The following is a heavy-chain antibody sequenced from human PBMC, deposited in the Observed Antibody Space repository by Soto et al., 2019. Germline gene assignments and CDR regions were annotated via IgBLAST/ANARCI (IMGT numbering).Heavy chain of an antibody. Sequence: SETLSLTCTVSGGSISSYYWSWIRQPPGKGLEWIGYIYYSGSTNYNPSLKSRVTISVDTSKNQFSLKLSSVTAADTAVYYCARRWGIAAHEAFDIWGQGTMVTVSS. CDR2: IYYSGST. D-gene: IGHD6-13*01. CDR3: ARRWGIAAHEAFDI. V-gene: IGHV4-59*01. CDR1: GGSISSYY. J-gene: IGHJ3*02.